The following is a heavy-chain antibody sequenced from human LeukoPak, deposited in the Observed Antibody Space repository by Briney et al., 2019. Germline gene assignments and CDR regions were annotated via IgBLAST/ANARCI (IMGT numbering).Heavy chain of an antibody. J-gene: IGHJ4*02. CDR1: GFTFSNYD. Sequence: GGSLRLSCSASGFTFSNYDMHWVRQSPGKGPEYVSAISTTGGSTYYADSVKGRFTISRDNSKNTLFLQMNSLRAEDTAVYYYPKGSNRGVATIDYWGQGTLVTVSS. V-gene: IGHV3-64*04. CDR2: ISTTGGST. CDR3: PKGSNRGVATIDY. D-gene: IGHD5-12*01.